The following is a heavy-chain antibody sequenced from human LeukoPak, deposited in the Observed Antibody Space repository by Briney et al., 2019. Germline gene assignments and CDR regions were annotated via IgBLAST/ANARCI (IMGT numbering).Heavy chain of an antibody. CDR3: ARAQNYDFWSGLVP. J-gene: IGHJ5*02. CDR1: GGSMNTYY. Sequence: SETLSLTCAVSGGSMNTYYWSWIRQPAGRGLEWIGRIYSSGNTNYNPSLKSRVTMSVDTSKNQFSLKLRSVTAADTAVYYCARAQNYDFWSGLVPWGQGIQVTVSS. CDR2: IYSSGNT. V-gene: IGHV4-4*07. D-gene: IGHD3-3*01.